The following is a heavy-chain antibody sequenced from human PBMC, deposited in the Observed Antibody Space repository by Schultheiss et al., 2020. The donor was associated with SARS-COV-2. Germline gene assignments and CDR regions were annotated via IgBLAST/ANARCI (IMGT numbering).Heavy chain of an antibody. J-gene: IGHJ6*02. CDR1: GFSLSTSGVG. CDR3: AHTPGGYSYGYVYYYGMDV. CDR2: IDWDDDK. V-gene: IGHV2-70*12. D-gene: IGHD5-18*01. Sequence: SGPTLVKPTQTLTLTCTFSGFSLSTSGVGVGWIRQPPGKALEWLALIDWDDDKYYSTSLKTRLTITKDTSKNQVVLTMTNMDPVDTATYYCAHTPGGYSYGYVYYYGMDVWGQGTTVTVSS.